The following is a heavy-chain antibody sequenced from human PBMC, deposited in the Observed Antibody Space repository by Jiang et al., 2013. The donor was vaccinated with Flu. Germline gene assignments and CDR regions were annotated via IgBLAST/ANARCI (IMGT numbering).Heavy chain of an antibody. CDR3: ARDSHVYYYYGMDV. Sequence: GPGLVKPSQTLSLTCTVSGGSISSGGYYWSWIRQHPGKGLEWIGYIYYSGSTYYNPSLKSRVTISVDTSKNQFSLKLSSVTAADTAVYYCARDSHVYYYYGMDVWGQGTTVTVSS. CDR2: IYYSGST. J-gene: IGHJ6*02. CDR1: GGSISSGGYY. V-gene: IGHV4-31*03.